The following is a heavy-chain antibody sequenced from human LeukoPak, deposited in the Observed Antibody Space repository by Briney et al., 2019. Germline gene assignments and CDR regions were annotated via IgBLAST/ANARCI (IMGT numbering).Heavy chain of an antibody. CDR3: ARVGRTTGTTRAFDI. Sequence: GESLRLSCAASGFTFSSYWMSWVRQAPGKGLEWVANIKQDGSEKYYVDSVKGRFTISRDNAKNSLYLQMNSLRAEDTAVYYCARVGRTTGTTRAFDIWGQGTMVTVSS. J-gene: IGHJ3*02. CDR1: GFTFSSYW. CDR2: IKQDGSEK. D-gene: IGHD1-1*01. V-gene: IGHV3-7*01.